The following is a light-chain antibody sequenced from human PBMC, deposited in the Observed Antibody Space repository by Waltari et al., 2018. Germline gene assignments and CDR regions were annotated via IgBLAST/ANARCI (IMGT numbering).Light chain of an antibody. CDR3: HQIASLPRT. V-gene: IGKV6D-21*02. Sequence: EIVRTQSPEVHSVSPEENVAITCRASQSIGSRLHWYQQKPNQSPRLLTTVASQSIAGVPSGFSGSGSGTDFTLTINSLEAEDAAVYYCHQIASLPRTFGPGTKVEIK. CDR1: QSIGSR. J-gene: IGKJ1*01. CDR2: VAS.